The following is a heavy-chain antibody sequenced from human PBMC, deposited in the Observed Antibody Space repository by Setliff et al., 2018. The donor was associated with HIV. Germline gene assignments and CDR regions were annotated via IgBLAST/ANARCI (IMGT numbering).Heavy chain of an antibody. CDR2: ISGSGGSP. J-gene: IGHJ4*02. V-gene: IGHV3-23*01. CDR1: GLTFSSYA. D-gene: IGHD3-22*01. CDR3: AKDLVYYDSSGDLDY. Sequence: SCAASGLTFSSYAMSWVRQAPGKGLEWVSSISGSGGSPYYADSVKGRFTISRDNSKNTLYLQMNSLRAEDTAVYYCAKDLVYYDSSGDLDYWGQGTLVTSPQ.